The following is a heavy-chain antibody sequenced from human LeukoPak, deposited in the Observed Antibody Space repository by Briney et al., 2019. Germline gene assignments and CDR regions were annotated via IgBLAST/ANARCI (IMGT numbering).Heavy chain of an antibody. CDR2: ISYDGSNK. CDR1: GFTFSSYG. CDR3: ARDPVGATLDY. V-gene: IGHV3-30*03. J-gene: IGHJ4*02. D-gene: IGHD1-26*01. Sequence: GGSLRLSCAASGFTFSSYGMHWVRQAPGKGLEWVAVISYDGSNKYYADSVKGRFTISRDNAKNTLYLQMNSLRAEDTAVYYCARDPVGATLDYWGQGTLVTVSS.